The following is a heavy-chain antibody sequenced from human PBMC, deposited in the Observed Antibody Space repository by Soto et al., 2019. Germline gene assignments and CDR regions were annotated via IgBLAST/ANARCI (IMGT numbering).Heavy chain of an antibody. D-gene: IGHD4-17*01. Sequence: QVQLVQSGPDLKRPGASMKVSCKASGYTFTSYGISLVRQAPGQGLEWMAWISPLKGRTQYSQKAQGRVTLSTDTSSNPAYMEMTTLRVDDTAVYYCAMDYGDRQESFKHWGQGTLVTV. V-gene: IGHV1-18*04. J-gene: IGHJ1*01. CDR1: GYTFTSYG. CDR2: ISPLKGRT. CDR3: AMDYGDRQESFKH.